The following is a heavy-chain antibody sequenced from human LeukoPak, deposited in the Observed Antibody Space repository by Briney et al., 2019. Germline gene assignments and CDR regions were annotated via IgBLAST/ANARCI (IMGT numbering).Heavy chain of an antibody. V-gene: IGHV4-39*01. J-gene: IGHJ5*02. D-gene: IGHD2-15*01. Sequence: SETLSLTCAVYGGSFSGYYWGWIRQPPGKGLEWIGSIYYSGSTYYNPSLKSRVTISVDTSKNQFSLKLSSVTAADTAVYYCARSPGVVVVVAATNWFDPWGQGTLVTVSS. CDR3: ARSPGVVVVVAATNWFDP. CDR1: GGSFSGYY. CDR2: IYYSGST.